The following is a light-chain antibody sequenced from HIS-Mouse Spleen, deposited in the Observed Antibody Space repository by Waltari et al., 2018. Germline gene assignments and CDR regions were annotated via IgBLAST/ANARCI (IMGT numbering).Light chain of an antibody. CDR2: EDS. Sequence: SYDLTQPPSVSVTPGQTARIPCSGDALPKKYAYWYQQKSGQAPVLVSYEDSKRPSGIPERFSGSSSGTMATLTISGAQVEDEADYYCYSTDSSGNHRVFGGGTKLTVL. J-gene: IGLJ2*01. CDR3: YSTDSSGNHRV. CDR1: ALPKKY. V-gene: IGLV3-10*01.